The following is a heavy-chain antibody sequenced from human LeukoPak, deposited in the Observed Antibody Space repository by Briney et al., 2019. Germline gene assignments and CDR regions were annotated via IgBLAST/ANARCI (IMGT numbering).Heavy chain of an antibody. D-gene: IGHD6-19*01. CDR2: IYNGDNT. CDR3: ATTKLWLGFDS. J-gene: IGHJ4*02. Sequence: GGTLTLSCAASGFTVSSNYIYMSWIRQAPGKWLEWVSVIYNGDNTNYADSVKGRFTISRDNSKNTLYLHMNSLRAEDTAVYYCATTKLWLGFDSWGQGTLVTVCS. V-gene: IGHV3-53*01. CDR1: GFTVSSNY.